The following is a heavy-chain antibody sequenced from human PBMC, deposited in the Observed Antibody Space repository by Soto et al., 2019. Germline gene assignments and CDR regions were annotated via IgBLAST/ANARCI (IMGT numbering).Heavy chain of an antibody. CDR2: IDTNGDP. CDR3: ARGTVYYCPNDKCGFFFDH. Sequence: QVQLQESGSGLLKPSQTLSLDCSVSGDSLRRGFHHWSWIRQTPGKGLQLIGYIDTNGDPHYEPSLRNRLNMSIVTTESRFSLKVTSVTAADTAVYYCARGTVYYCPNDKCGFFFDHWGQGALVTVTS. V-gene: IGHV4-31*03. D-gene: IGHD2-8*01. J-gene: IGHJ4*02. CDR1: GDSLRRGFHH.